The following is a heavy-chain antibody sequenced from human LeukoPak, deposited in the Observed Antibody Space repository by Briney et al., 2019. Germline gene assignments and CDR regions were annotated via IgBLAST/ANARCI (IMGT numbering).Heavy chain of an antibody. Sequence: GSLRLSCAASGFTFSSYAMSWIRQSPGKGLEWIAKIYYSGSTYYNPSLMSRVTISIDMSKNQFSLNLSSVTAADTALYYCARVDHYYFYMDVWGKGTTVTVSS. CDR2: IYYSGST. J-gene: IGHJ6*03. CDR3: ARVDHYYFYMDV. V-gene: IGHV4-34*01. CDR1: GFTFSSYA.